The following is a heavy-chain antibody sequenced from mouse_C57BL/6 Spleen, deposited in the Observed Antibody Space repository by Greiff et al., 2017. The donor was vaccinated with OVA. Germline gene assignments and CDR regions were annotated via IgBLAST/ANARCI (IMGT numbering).Heavy chain of an antibody. J-gene: IGHJ2*01. CDR1: GYTFTSYW. CDR3: ARDGGIVTTYYFDY. CDR2: IDPSDSET. Sequence: QVQLQQPGAELVRPGSSVKLSCKASGYTFTSYWMHWVKQRPIQGLEWIGNIDPSDSETHYNQKFKDKATLTVDKSSSTAYMQLSSLTSEDSAVYYCARDGGIVTTYYFDYWGQGTTLTVSS. V-gene: IGHV1-52*01. D-gene: IGHD2-5*01.